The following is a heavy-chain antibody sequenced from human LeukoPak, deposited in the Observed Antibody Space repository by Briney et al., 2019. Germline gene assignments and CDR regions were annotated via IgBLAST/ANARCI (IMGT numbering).Heavy chain of an antibody. J-gene: IGHJ2*01. CDR3: ARGGRGDETYWYFDL. D-gene: IGHD2-21*02. CDR2: IYYSGST. V-gene: IGHV4-59*01. Sequence: SETLSITCTASGGSISSYYWSWIRQPPGKGLEWIGYIYYSGSTNYNPSLMSRVTISVDTSKNQFSLKLSTVTAADTAVYYCARGGRGDETYWYFDLWGRGTLVTVSS. CDR1: GGSISSYY.